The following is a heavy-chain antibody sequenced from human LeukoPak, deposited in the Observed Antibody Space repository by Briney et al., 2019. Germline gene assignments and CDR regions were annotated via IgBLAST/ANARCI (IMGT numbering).Heavy chain of an antibody. J-gene: IGHJ3*02. CDR2: INPNSGGT. D-gene: IGHD2-15*01. V-gene: IGHV1-2*02. CDR1: GYTFTGYY. Sequence: ASVKVSCKASGYTFTGYYMHWVRQAPGQGLEWMGWINPNSGGTNYAQKFQDRVTMTRDTSISTAYMELSRLRSDDTAVYYCASSGCSGGSCYSEAAFDIWGQGTMVTVSS. CDR3: ASSGCSGGSCYSEAAFDI.